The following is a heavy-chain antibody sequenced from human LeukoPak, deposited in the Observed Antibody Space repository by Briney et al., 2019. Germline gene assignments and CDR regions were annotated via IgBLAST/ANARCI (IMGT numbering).Heavy chain of an antibody. D-gene: IGHD2-15*01. Sequence: SETLSLTCTVSGGSISDGNYYWGWIRQPPGKGLEWIGYIYHSGSTYYNPSLKSRVTISVDTSKNQFSLKLSSVTAADTAVYYCARDRGVYSGYFDYWGQGTLVTVSS. V-gene: IGHV4-31*03. J-gene: IGHJ4*02. CDR3: ARDRGVYSGYFDY. CDR2: IYHSGST. CDR1: GGSISDGNYY.